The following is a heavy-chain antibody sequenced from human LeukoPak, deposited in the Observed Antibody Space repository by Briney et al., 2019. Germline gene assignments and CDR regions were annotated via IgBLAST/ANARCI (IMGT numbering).Heavy chain of an antibody. CDR1: GGSISSYY. CDR3: ARGGTMWFGESINWFDP. Sequence: SETLSLTCTVSGGSISSYYWSWIRQPPGKGLEWIGYIYYSGSTNYNPSLKSRVTISVDTSKNQFSLKLSSVTAADTAVYYCARGGTMWFGESINWFDPWGQGTLVTVSS. J-gene: IGHJ5*02. CDR2: IYYSGST. D-gene: IGHD3-10*01. V-gene: IGHV4-59*12.